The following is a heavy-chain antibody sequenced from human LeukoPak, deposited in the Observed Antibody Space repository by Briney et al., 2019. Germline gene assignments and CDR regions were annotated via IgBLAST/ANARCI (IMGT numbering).Heavy chain of an antibody. D-gene: IGHD3-22*01. J-gene: IGHJ4*02. CDR3: ASPLDYYDSSGYHY. CDR1: GGTFGSYA. CDR2: IIPIFGTA. Sequence: SVKVSCKASGGTFGSYAISWVRQAPGQGLEWMGGIIPIFGTANYAQKFQGRVTITTDESTSTAYMELSSLRSEDTAVYYCASPLDYYDSSGYHYWGQGTLVTVSS. V-gene: IGHV1-69*05.